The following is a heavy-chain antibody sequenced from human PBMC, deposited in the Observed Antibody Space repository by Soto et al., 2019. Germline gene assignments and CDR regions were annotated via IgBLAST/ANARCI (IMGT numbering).Heavy chain of an antibody. J-gene: IGHJ6*02. CDR2: ISYDGSNK. CDR1: GFTFISYG. Sequence: GGSLRLSCAASGFTFISYGMHWVRQAPGKGLEWVAVISYDGSNKYYADSVKGRFTISRDNSKNTLYLQMNSLRAEDTAVYYCAKWAHYYGMDVWGQGTTVTVSS. V-gene: IGHV3-30*18. CDR3: AKWAHYYGMDV.